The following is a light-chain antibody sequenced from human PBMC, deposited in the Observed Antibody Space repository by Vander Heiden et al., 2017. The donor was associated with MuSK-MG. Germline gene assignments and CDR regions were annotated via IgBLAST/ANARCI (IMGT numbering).Light chain of an antibody. Sequence: DIVMTQSPDSLAVSLGERATINCKSSQSVLYSSNNKNYLAWYQQKPGQPPKLLIYWASTRESGVPDRFSGSGSGTDFTLTISSLQAEDMAVYYCQQDDTTPLTFGGGTKLEIK. CDR2: WAS. CDR3: QQDDTTPLT. J-gene: IGKJ4*01. CDR1: QSVLYSSNNKNY. V-gene: IGKV4-1*01.